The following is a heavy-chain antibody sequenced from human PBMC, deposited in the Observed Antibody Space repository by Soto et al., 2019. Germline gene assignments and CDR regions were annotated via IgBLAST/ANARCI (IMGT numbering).Heavy chain of an antibody. CDR1: GGTFSSYA. J-gene: IGHJ6*02. Sequence: QVQLVQSGAEVKKPGSSVKVSCKASGGTFSSYAISWVRQAPGQGLEWMGGIIPIFGTANYAQKFQGRVTITADESTSTAYMELSRLRSEDTAVYYCARVDCSSTSCYYYYYYGMDVWGQGTTVTVSS. CDR2: IIPIFGTA. CDR3: ARVDCSSTSCYYYYYYGMDV. V-gene: IGHV1-69*01. D-gene: IGHD2-2*01.